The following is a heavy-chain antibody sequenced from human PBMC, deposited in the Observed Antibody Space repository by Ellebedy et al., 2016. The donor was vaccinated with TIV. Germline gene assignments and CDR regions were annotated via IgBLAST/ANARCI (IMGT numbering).Heavy chain of an antibody. J-gene: IGHJ6*02. CDR1: GYTFSSYG. V-gene: IGHV1-18*04. Sequence: ASVKVSXXASGYTFSSYGISWVRQAPGQGLEWMGWISAYNGNTNYAQKLQGRVTMTTDTSTSTAYMELRSLRSDDTAVYYCARVPDSYGYGMDVWGQGTTVTVSS. CDR3: ARVPDSYGYGMDV. D-gene: IGHD5-18*01. CDR2: ISAYNGNT.